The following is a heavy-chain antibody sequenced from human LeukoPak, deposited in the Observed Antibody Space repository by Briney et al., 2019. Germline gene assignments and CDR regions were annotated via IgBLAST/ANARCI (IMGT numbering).Heavy chain of an antibody. J-gene: IGHJ1*01. V-gene: IGHV4-31*03. Sequence: SETLSLTCTVSGGSISSGGYYWSWIRQHPGKGLEWIGYIYYSGSTYYNPSLKSRVTISVDTSKNQFSLKLSSVTAADTAVYYCARTVAAAGNIVFYFQHWGQGTLVTVSS. CDR1: GGSISSGGYY. D-gene: IGHD6-13*01. CDR3: ARTVAAAGNIVFYFQH. CDR2: IYYSGST.